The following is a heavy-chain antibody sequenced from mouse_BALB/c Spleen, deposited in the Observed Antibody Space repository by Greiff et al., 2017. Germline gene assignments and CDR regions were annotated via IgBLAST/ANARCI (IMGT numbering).Heavy chain of an antibody. CDR1: GFTFSSYA. V-gene: IGHV5-9-4*01. J-gene: IGHJ2*01. CDR3: ARERAYGNYFDY. D-gene: IGHD2-1*01. CDR2: ISSGGSYT. Sequence: DVQLVESGGGLVKPGGSLKLSCAASGFTFSSYAMSWVRQSPEKRLEWVAEISSGGSYTYYPDTVTGRFTISRDNAKNTLYLEMSSLRSEDTAMYYCARERAYGNYFDYWGQGTTLTVSS.